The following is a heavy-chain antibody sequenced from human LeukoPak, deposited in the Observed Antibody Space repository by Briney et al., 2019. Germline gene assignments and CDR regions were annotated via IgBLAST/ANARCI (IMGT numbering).Heavy chain of an antibody. CDR1: GFTFSSYS. CDR3: ARDPRGAGSRYLDY. CDR2: ISSSSTTI. V-gene: IGHV3-48*02. D-gene: IGHD2-15*01. J-gene: IGHJ4*02. Sequence: GGSRRLSCAASGFTFSSYSMNWVRQAPGKGLEWVSYISSSSTTIYYADSVKGRFTISRDNAENSLYLQMNSLRDEDTAVYYCARDPRGAGSRYLDYWGQGTLVTVSS.